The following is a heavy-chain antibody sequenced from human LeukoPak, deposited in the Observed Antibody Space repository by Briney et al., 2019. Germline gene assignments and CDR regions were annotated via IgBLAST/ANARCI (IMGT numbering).Heavy chain of an antibody. CDR2: ISGSGGST. CDR3: AKDGSAGAAAGQYCYYGMDV. J-gene: IGHJ6*02. D-gene: IGHD6-13*01. CDR1: GFTFSSYA. Sequence: GGSLRLSCAASGFTFSSYAMSWVRQAPGKGLEWVSAISGSGGSTYYADSVKGRFTISRDNSKNTLYLQMNSLRAEDTAVYYCAKDGSAGAAAGQYCYYGMDVWGQGTTVTVSS. V-gene: IGHV3-23*01.